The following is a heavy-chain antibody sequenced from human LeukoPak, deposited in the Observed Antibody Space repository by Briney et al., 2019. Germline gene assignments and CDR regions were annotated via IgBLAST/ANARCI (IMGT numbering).Heavy chain of an antibody. D-gene: IGHD6-13*01. CDR1: GGSFSGYY. CDR2: INHSGST. V-gene: IGHV4-34*01. CDR3: ARVRRNISQGSRSRQLGENDY. J-gene: IGHJ4*02. Sequence: SETLSLTCAVYGGSFSGYYWSWIRQPPGKGLEWIGEINHSGSTNYNPSLKSRVTISVDTSKNQFSLKLSSVTAADTAVYYCARVRRNISQGSRSRQLGENDYWGQGALVTVSS.